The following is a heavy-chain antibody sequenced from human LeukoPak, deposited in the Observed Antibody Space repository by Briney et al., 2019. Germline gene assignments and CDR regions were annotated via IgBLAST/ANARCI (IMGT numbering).Heavy chain of an antibody. D-gene: IGHD4-17*01. V-gene: IGHV4-59*01. CDR3: ARGSTVSYYYGMDV. Sequence: PSETLSLTCTVSVGSISSYHWGWIRHPPGKGLEWSGYIYYSGSTNYNPSLKSRVTISVDTSKNQFSLKLSSVTAADTAVYYCARGSTVSYYYGMDVWGQXTTVXVSS. CDR1: VGSISSYH. J-gene: IGHJ6*02. CDR2: IYYSGST.